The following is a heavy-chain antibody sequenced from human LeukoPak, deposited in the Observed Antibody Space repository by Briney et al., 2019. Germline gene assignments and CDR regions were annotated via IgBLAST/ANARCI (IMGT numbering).Heavy chain of an antibody. CDR2: IYYSGST. V-gene: IGHV4-39*01. CDR1: GGSISSTSYY. CDR3: ARHVPTMIVVVAFDI. D-gene: IGHD3-22*01. J-gene: IGHJ3*02. Sequence: SETLSLTCTVSGGSISSTSYYWGWIRQPPGKGLEWIGSIYYSGSTYYNPSLKSRVTISVDTPKNQFSLKLSSVTAADTAVYYCARHVPTMIVVVAFDIWGQGTMVTVSS.